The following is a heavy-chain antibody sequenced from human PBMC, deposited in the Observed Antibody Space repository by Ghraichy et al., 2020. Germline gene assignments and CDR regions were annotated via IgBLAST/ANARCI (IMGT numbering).Heavy chain of an antibody. CDR1: GYTFTGYS. CDR2: INPNSGDT. Sequence: ASVKVSCRASGYTFTGYSIHWVRQPPGQGLEWMGWINPNSGDTNYAQKFQGRLTMSRDTSISSAYMELSSLRSDDSAVYYCARDYDFWSGKSPGNWGQGTLVTVSS. CDR3: ARDYDFWSGKSPGN. D-gene: IGHD3-3*01. V-gene: IGHV1-2*02. J-gene: IGHJ4*02.